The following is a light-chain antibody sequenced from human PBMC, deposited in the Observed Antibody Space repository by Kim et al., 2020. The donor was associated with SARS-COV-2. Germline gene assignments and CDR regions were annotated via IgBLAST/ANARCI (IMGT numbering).Light chain of an antibody. J-gene: IGLJ2*01. CDR3: GTWDDTLSAGV. Sequence: GQTVTISCSGTTSNFENYYVSWDQQVPGSAPKLLIFDTNKRPSGIPDRFSGSRSDTSVTLSITGLQAGDEADYYCGTWDDTLSAGVFGGGTQLTVL. V-gene: IGLV1-51*01. CDR1: TSNFENYY. CDR2: DTN.